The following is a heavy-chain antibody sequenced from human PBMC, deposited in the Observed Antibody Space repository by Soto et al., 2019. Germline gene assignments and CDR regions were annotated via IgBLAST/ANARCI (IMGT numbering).Heavy chain of an antibody. CDR1: GFTFSSFSSYD. CDR3: SRYSLYSGSYFSY. Sequence: PGGSLRLSCAASGFTFSSFSSYDMHWVRQAPGKGLEWVAEISFDGNKKDYADSVKGRFTISRDNSQNILYLQMNSLRSEDTAVYYCSRYSLYSGSYFSYWGPGTLVTV. D-gene: IGHD1-26*01. J-gene: IGHJ4*02. V-gene: IGHV3-30-3*01. CDR2: ISFDGNKK.